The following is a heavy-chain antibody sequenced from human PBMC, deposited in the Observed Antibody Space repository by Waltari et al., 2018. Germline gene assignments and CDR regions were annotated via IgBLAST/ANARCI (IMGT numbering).Heavy chain of an antibody. J-gene: IGHJ4*02. CDR2: TIKDDTIK. V-gene: IGHV3-30*03. CDR1: GFSFGAYG. Sequence: QVHLVESGGGVVQPGSALRLSCVASGFSFGAYGMNWVRQAPGKGLDWLAFTIKDDTIKSYADAVKGRFTISRDNSRNTLYLQMDRLREDDTAVYYCARKGGRVAVAGMGYWGRGTLVTVSS. CDR3: ARKGGRVAVAGMGY. D-gene: IGHD6-19*01.